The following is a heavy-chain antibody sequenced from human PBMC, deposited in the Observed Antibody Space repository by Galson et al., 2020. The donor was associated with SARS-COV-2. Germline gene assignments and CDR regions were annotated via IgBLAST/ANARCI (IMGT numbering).Heavy chain of an antibody. CDR2: IDWDGDK. Sequence: SGPTLVKPTQTLTLTCTFSGFSLRSSGMCVSWIRHPPGKALEWLARIDWDGDKHYSTSLKTRFTISKDTSKNQVVLTMTNMDPVDTATYYCARTWITGTTSRTFDYWGQGMLVTVSS. D-gene: IGHD1-20*01. V-gene: IGHV2-70*11. CDR1: GFSLRSSGMC. J-gene: IGHJ4*02. CDR3: ARTWITGTTSRTFDY.